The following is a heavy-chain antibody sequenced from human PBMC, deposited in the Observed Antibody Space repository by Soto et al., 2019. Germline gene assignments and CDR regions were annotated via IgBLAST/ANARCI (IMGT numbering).Heavy chain of an antibody. CDR2: IYRGGNT. D-gene: IGHD3-22*01. V-gene: IGHV3-53*01. CDR1: VFSVSTSY. Sequence: GWSLRLSCVFSVFSVSTSYMSWVRQAPGKGLEWVSLIYRGGNTYYADSVKGRFTISRDNSKNTLYLQMNSLRAEDTAVYYCARGPYYYDNVGGWGQGTQVTVSS. J-gene: IGHJ4*02. CDR3: ARGPYYYDNVGG.